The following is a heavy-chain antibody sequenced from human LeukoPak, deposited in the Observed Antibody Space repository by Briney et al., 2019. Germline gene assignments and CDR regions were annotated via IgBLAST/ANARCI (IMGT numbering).Heavy chain of an antibody. D-gene: IGHD3-10*01. CDR3: ARFGYGSGSYYNWFDP. CDR1: GGSFSVYY. CDR2: INHRGST. V-gene: IGHV4-34*01. J-gene: IGHJ5*02. Sequence: SETLSLTCAVYGGSFSVYYWTWIRQPPGKGLEWIGEINHRGSTNHNPSLKSRVAISVDTSKNQFSLKLSSVTAADTAVYYCARFGYGSGSYYNWFDPWGQGTLVTVSS.